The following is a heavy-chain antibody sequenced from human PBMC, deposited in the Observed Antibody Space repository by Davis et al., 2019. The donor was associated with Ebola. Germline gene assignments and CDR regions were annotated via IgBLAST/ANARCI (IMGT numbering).Heavy chain of an antibody. J-gene: IGHJ4*02. D-gene: IGHD1-26*01. V-gene: IGHV1-18*01. CDR1: GYTFISYG. CDR3: ARGEGAPDY. CDR2: IRTYDGNT. Sequence: ASVKVSCKASGYTFISYGITWVRQAPGQGLEWLGWIRTYDGNTNYAQKLQDRVTMTTDTSTTTVFMELRNLRSDDTAVYWCARGEGAPDYWGQGTLVTVSS.